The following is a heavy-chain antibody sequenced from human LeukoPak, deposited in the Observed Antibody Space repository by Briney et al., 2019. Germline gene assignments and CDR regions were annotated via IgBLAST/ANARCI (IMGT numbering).Heavy chain of an antibody. D-gene: IGHD6-13*01. CDR1: GFTFNKYW. CDR2: IKTDGSQK. J-gene: IGHJ6*03. CDR3: ARAGGSSSWYYMDV. Sequence: GGSLRLSCAASGFTFNKYWMTWVRQAPGKGLEWVATIKTDGSQKYYVDSVKGRFSISRDNANNSLYLQMNSLRADDTATYYCARAGGSSSWYYMDVWGKGTTVTVSS. V-gene: IGHV3-7*01.